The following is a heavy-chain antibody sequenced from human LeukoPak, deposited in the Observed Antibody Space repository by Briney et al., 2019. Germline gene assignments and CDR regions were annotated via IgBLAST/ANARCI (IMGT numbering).Heavy chain of an antibody. CDR1: GGSISSYY. J-gene: IGHJ6*03. Sequence: SETLSFTCTVSGGSISSYYWSWIRQPPGKGLEWIGYIYYSGSTNYNPSLKSRVTISVDTSKNQFSLKLSSVTAADTAVYYCARGYCSGGSCYDYYYYYMDVWGKGTTVTVSS. D-gene: IGHD2-15*01. V-gene: IGHV4-59*01. CDR2: IYYSGST. CDR3: ARGYCSGGSCYDYYYYYMDV.